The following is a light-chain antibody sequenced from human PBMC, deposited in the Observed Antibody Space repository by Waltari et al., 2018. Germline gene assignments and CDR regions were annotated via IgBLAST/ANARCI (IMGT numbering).Light chain of an antibody. J-gene: IGLJ1*01. CDR3: QVSDSRTAHSYV. Sequence: SFVLTQPPSVSVAPGTTASITCGGDKIGVKSVHRLQQKPGQAPVLVIHYDTDRPSGIPERFSGSKSGNTATLTISRVEAGDEADYYCQVSDSRTAHSYVFGTGTTVTVL. CDR2: YDT. V-gene: IGLV3-21*04. CDR1: KIGVKS.